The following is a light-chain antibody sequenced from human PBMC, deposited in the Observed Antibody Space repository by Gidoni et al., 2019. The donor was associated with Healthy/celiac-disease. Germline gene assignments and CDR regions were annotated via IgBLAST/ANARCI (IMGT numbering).Light chain of an antibody. CDR1: QSISNY. V-gene: IGKV1-39*01. J-gene: IGKJ5*01. CDR2: AAS. CDR3: QQSYSTSIT. Sequence: DIQMTQSPSSLSASVGDRVNITCRASQSISNYLNWYQQKPGKAPKLLIYAASSLQSGVPSRLSGSGSGTDFTLTISSLQPEDFATYYCQQSYSTSITFGQGTRLEIK.